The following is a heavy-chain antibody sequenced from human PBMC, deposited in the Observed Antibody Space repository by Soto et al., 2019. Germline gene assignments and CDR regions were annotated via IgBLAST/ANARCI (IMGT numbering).Heavy chain of an antibody. Sequence: ASVKVSCKASGYTFTSYGISWVRQAPGQGLEWMGWISAYNGNTNYAQKPQGRVTMTTDTSTSTAYMELRSLRSDDTAVYYCARDGADIVVVPAAEYNWFDPWGQGTLVTVSS. J-gene: IGHJ5*02. D-gene: IGHD2-2*01. CDR1: GYTFTSYG. CDR3: ARDGADIVVVPAAEYNWFDP. V-gene: IGHV1-18*01. CDR2: ISAYNGNT.